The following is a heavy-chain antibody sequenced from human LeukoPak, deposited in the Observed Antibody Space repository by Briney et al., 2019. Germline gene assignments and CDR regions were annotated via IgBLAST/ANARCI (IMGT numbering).Heavy chain of an antibody. V-gene: IGHV5-51*01. CDR2: IYPGDSDT. J-gene: IGHJ5*02. Sequence: GESLKISCKGSGYSFTSYWIGWVRQMPGKGLEWMGIIYPGDSDTRYSPSFQGQVTISADKSISTAYLQWSSLKASDTPMYYCARAQEERRSICPFDPWGQGTLVTVSS. CDR1: GYSFTSYW. D-gene: IGHD2-21*01. CDR3: ARAQEERRSICPFDP.